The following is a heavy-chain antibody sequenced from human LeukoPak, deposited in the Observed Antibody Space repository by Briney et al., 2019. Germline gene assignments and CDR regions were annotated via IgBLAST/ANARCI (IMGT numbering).Heavy chain of an antibody. V-gene: IGHV4-39*07. CDR1: GGSISSSSYY. Sequence: PSETLSLTCTVSGGSISSSSYYWGWIRQPPGKGLEWIGSIYYSGSTYYNPSLKSRVTISVDTSKNQFSLKLSSVTAADTAVYYCARTSRYYDSSGCPDAFDIWGQGTMVTVSS. J-gene: IGHJ3*02. CDR3: ARTSRYYDSSGCPDAFDI. D-gene: IGHD3-22*01. CDR2: IYYSGST.